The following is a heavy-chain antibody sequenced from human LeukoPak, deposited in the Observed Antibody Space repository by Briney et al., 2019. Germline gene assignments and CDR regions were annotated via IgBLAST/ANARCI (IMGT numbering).Heavy chain of an antibody. Sequence: ASVKVSCKASGYTFTSYDINWVRQATGQGLEWMGWMNPNSGNTGYAQKFQGRVTMTRNTSISTAYMELSSLRSEDTAVYYCARDRGYGGYFDYWGQGTLVTVSS. V-gene: IGHV1-8*01. J-gene: IGHJ4*02. CDR1: GYTFTSYD. CDR2: MNPNSGNT. D-gene: IGHD5-18*01. CDR3: ARDRGYGGYFDY.